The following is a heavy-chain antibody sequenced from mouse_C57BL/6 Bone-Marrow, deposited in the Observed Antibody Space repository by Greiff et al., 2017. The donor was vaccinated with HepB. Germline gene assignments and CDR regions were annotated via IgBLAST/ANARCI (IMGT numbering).Heavy chain of an antibody. J-gene: IGHJ4*01. CDR3: ARGGAYYAMDY. CDR2: IYPGDGDT. Sequence: VQLVESGAELVKPGASVKISCKASGYAFSSYWMNWVKQRPGKGLEWIGQIYPGDGDTNYNGKFKGKATLTADKSSSTAYMQLSSLTSEDSAVYFCARGGAYYAMDYWGQGTSVTVSS. CDR1: GYAFSSYW. V-gene: IGHV1-80*01.